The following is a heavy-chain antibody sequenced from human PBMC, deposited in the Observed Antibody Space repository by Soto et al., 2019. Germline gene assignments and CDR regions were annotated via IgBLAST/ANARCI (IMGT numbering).Heavy chain of an antibody. CDR3: ARAPEQAERHGPDAFDI. J-gene: IGHJ3*02. D-gene: IGHD1-1*01. Sequence: HVQLVESGGGLVKPGGSLRLSCAASGFTFSDYYMSWIRQAPTKGLEFISYISTTGSHTAYAYSVKGRFTISRDNIKNSLYLQMNSLTAEDTSVYLCARAPEQAERHGPDAFDIWGQGTVLTVSS. CDR2: ISTTGSHT. V-gene: IGHV3-11*04. CDR1: GFTFSDYY.